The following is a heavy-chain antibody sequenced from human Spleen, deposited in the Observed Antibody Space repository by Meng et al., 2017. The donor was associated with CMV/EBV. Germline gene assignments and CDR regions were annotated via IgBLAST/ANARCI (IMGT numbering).Heavy chain of an antibody. V-gene: IGHV1-2*02. CDR2: INPNGGGT. J-gene: IGHJ6*02. CDR3: AIGFRALYAMDV. D-gene: IGHD2-2*03. Sequence: ASVKVSCKASGYTFTGYYVHWVRQAPGQGLEWMGWINPNGGGTNYAQKFQDRVTMIGDTSISTAYMELSSLRSDDTAIYYCAIGFRALYAMDVWGQGTTVTVSS. CDR1: GYTFTGYY.